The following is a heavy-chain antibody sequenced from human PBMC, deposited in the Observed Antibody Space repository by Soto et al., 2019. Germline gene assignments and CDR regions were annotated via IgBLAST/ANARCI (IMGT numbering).Heavy chain of an antibody. Sequence: QAYLVESGGGVVQPGRSLRLSCAASGFSFSTIALHWVRQAPGEGLEWVALISHDGRNEKYAESVKGRFTISRDNSKNTVYMQMDSLRLEDTGVYYCARDGLPDDFRSGGYWFDPWGQGTQVTVSS. CDR3: ARDGLPDDFRSGGYWFDP. CDR2: ISHDGRNE. V-gene: IGHV3-30-3*01. CDR1: GFSFSTIA. D-gene: IGHD3-3*01. J-gene: IGHJ5*02.